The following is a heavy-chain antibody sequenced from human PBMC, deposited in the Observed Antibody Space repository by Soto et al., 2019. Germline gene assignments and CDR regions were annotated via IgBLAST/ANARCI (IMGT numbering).Heavy chain of an antibody. CDR1: GFTFSSYA. J-gene: IGHJ6*02. CDR3: AKDMVRGLYYYYYGMDV. D-gene: IGHD3-10*01. CDR2: ISGSGGST. Sequence: PGGSLRLSCAASGFTFSSYAMSWVRQAPGKGLEWVSAISGSGGSTYYADSVKGRFTISRDNSKNTLYLQMNSLRAEDTAVYYCAKDMVRGLYYYYYGMDVWGQGTTVTVSS. V-gene: IGHV3-23*01.